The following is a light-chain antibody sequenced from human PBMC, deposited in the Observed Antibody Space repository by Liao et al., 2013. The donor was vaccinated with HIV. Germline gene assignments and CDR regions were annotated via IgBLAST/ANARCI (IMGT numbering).Light chain of an antibody. Sequence: SYELTQPPSVSVAPGKTARITCGGNNIGSKSVHWYQQKPGQAPVLVIYYDKDRPSVIPERFSGSNSGNTATLSISRVEAGDEADYYCQLWDSRIDCPVIGGGTKLTVV. CDR1: NIGSKS. CDR3: QLWDSRIDCPV. J-gene: IGLJ3*02. CDR2: YDK. V-gene: IGLV3-21*04.